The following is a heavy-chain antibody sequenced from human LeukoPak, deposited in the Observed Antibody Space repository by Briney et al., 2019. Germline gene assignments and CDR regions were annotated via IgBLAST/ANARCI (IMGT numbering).Heavy chain of an antibody. Sequence: SETLSLTCTVSGGSISSGSYYWSWIRQPAGKGLERIGRIYTSGSTNYNPSLKSRVTISVDTSKNQFSLKLSSVTAADTAVYYCAREYYDSSGYSRGFDYWGQGTLVTVSS. CDR2: IYTSGST. CDR1: GGSISSGSYY. J-gene: IGHJ4*02. V-gene: IGHV4-61*02. D-gene: IGHD3-22*01. CDR3: AREYYDSSGYSRGFDY.